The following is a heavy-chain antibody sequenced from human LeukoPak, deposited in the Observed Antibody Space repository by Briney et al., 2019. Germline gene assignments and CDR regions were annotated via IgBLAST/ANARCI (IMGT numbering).Heavy chain of an antibody. D-gene: IGHD6-19*01. CDR3: AVSSGWSGAFDI. Sequence: GGSLRLSCAASGFTFSSYSMNWVRQAPRKGLEWVSSISSSYIYYADSVKGRFTISRDNAKNSLYLQMNSLRAEDTAVYYCAVSSGWSGAFDIWGQGTMVTVSS. CDR1: GFTFSSYS. V-gene: IGHV3-21*01. CDR2: ISSSYI. J-gene: IGHJ3*02.